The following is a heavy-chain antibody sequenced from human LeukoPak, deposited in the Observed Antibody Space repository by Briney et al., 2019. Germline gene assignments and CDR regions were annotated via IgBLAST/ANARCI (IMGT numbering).Heavy chain of an antibody. CDR1: GFAFSSYA. V-gene: IGHV3-21*01. D-gene: IGHD3-22*01. Sequence: GGSLRLSCAASGFAFSSYAMSWVRQAPGKGLEWVSSISSSSSYIYYADSVKGRFTISRDNAKNSLYLQMNSLRAEDTAVYYCARDLGGYHDSSGYPYWGQGTLVTVSS. CDR3: ARDLGGYHDSSGYPY. CDR2: ISSSSSYI. J-gene: IGHJ4*02.